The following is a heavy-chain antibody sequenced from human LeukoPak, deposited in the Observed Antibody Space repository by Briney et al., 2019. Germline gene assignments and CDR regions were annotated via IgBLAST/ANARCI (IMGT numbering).Heavy chain of an antibody. D-gene: IGHD3-22*01. V-gene: IGHV1-8*01. CDR3: AIDYDPTESWFDP. J-gene: IGHJ5*02. CDR1: GYTFTSYD. Sequence: GASVKVSCKASGYTFTSYDINWVRQATGQGLEWMGWMNPNSGNTGYAQKFQGRVTMTRNTSISTAYMELSSLRSEDTAVYYCAIDYDPTESWFDPWGQGTLVTVSS. CDR2: MNPNSGNT.